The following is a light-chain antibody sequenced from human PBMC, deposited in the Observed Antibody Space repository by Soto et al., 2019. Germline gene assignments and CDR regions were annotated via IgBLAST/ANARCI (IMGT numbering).Light chain of an antibody. J-gene: IGKJ4*01. Sequence: EIVMTQSPATLSVSPGESATLSCRASQSVNSDLAWYQQKPGQSPRLLIYDAFTRATGVPARFSGSASGTEFNLTICSLQSEDFAAYYCQQYFSWSPLTFGGGTKV. V-gene: IGKV3-15*01. CDR1: QSVNSD. CDR3: QQYFSWSPLT. CDR2: DAF.